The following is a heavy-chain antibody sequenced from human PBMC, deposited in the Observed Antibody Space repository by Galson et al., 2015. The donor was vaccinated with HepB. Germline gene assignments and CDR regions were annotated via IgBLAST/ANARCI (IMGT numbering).Heavy chain of an antibody. CDR1: GDSVFSNSAA. J-gene: IGHJ1*01. CDR2: TYYRSKWNS. Sequence: CAISGDSVFSNSAAWNWIRQSPSRGLEWLGRTYYRSKWNSDYAVSVRSRITINPDTSKNQISLQLNSVTPEDTAVYYCVRDGCSGGTCHWYFQHWGQGTLVNVSS. V-gene: IGHV6-1*01. CDR3: VRDGCSGGTCHWYFQH. D-gene: IGHD2-15*01.